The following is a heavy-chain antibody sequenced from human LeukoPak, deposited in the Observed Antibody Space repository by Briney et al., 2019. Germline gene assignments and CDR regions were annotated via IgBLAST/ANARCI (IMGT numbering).Heavy chain of an antibody. CDR3: ARDEGNGWYNY. CDR2: IKKDGSEK. D-gene: IGHD6-19*01. V-gene: IGHV3-7*01. J-gene: IGHJ4*02. CDR1: GFTFSNYW. Sequence: GGSLRLSCAASGFTFSNYWMSWVRQAPGKGLEWVANIKKDGSEKYYVDSVKGRFTISRDNAENSLYLQMNSLRAEDTAVYYCARDEGNGWYNYWGQGTLVTVSS.